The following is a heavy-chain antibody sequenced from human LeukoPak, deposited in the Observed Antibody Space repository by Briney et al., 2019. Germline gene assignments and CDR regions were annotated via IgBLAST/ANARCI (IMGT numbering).Heavy chain of an antibody. CDR1: GFTFSSYS. Sequence: RTGGSLRLSCEASGFTFSSYSMNWVRQAPGKGQEWVSGINWDGGSTGYADSVKGRFTISRDNAKNFLYLQMNSLIAEDTALYYCARTVSSAGWSDDAFDIWGQGTMVTVSS. V-gene: IGHV3-20*04. CDR3: ARTVSSAGWSDDAFDI. J-gene: IGHJ3*02. D-gene: IGHD6-19*01. CDR2: INWDGGST.